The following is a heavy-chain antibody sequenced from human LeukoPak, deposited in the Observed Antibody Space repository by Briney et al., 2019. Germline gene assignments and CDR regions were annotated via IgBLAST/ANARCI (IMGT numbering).Heavy chain of an antibody. CDR2: INHSGST. CDR3: ARRYCSSTSCSYYFDY. CDR1: GGSFSGYY. Sequence: PSETLSLTCAVYGGSFSGYYWSWIRQPPGKGLEWIGEINHSGSTNYNPSPKSRVTISVDTSKNQFSLKLSSVTAADTAVYYCARRYCSSTSCSYYFDYWGEGTLVTVSS. D-gene: IGHD2-2*01. J-gene: IGHJ4*02. V-gene: IGHV4-34*01.